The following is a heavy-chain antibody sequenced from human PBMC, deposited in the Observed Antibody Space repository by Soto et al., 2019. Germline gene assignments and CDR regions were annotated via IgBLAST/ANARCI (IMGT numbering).Heavy chain of an antibody. CDR2: IFYTGST. CDR3: ARQKETVLNFYYYYYYMDV. V-gene: IGHV4-39*01. Sequence: SETLSLTCTVSGGSISSNNYYWGWIRQPPGKGLEWIGGIFYTGSTFYNPSLKSRVTISVDTSKNHFSLKLSSVTAADTAMYYCARQKETVLNFYYYYYYMDVWGKGTTVTVSS. D-gene: IGHD2-8*01. J-gene: IGHJ6*03. CDR1: GGSISSNNYY.